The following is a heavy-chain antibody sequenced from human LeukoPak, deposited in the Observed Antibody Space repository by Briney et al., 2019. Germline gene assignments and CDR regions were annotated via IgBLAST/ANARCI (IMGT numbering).Heavy chain of an antibody. CDR3: ARSPSGTMIRFDP. D-gene: IGHD3-22*01. CDR1: GFTFSSYG. CDR2: IRYDGSNK. Sequence: GGSLRLSCAASGFTFSSYGMHWVRQAPGKGLEWVAFIRYDGSNKYYADSVKGRFTISRDNAKNSLYLQMYSLRAEDTAVYYCARSPSGTMIRFDPWGQGTLVTVSS. J-gene: IGHJ5*02. V-gene: IGHV3-30*02.